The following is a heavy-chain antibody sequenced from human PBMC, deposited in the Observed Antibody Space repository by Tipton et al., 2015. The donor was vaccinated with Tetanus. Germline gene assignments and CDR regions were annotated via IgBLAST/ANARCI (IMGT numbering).Heavy chain of an antibody. D-gene: IGHD2-8*01. CDR2: IYPGDSDT. CDR3: ARAHCTDGVCNFDF. CDR1: GYILNNYW. Sequence: QLVQSGGEVKKPGDSLKISCKGSGYILNNYWIGWVRQKPGKGLEWMGIIYPGDSDTRYSPSFQGQVTISVDKSINTAYLQWSSLKASNTSMFYCARAHCTDGVCNFDFWGQGALVTVAS. V-gene: IGHV5-51*01. J-gene: IGHJ4*02.